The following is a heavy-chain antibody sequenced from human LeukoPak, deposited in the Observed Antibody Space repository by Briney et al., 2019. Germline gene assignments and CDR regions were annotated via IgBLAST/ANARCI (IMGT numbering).Heavy chain of an antibody. V-gene: IGHV3-30-3*01. D-gene: IGHD6-13*01. CDR2: ISYDGSNK. CDR3: ARDHGPFTYSSSWYHAFDI. Sequence: GGSLRLSCAASGFTFSSYAMHWVRQAPGKGLEWVAVISYDGSNKYYADSVKGRFTISRDNSKNTLYLQMNSLRAEDTAVYYCARDHGPFTYSSSWYHAFDIWGQGTMVTVSS. J-gene: IGHJ3*02. CDR1: GFTFSSYA.